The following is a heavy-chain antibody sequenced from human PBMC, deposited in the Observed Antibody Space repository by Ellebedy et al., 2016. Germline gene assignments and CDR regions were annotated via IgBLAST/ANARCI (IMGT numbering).Heavy chain of an antibody. CDR1: GFTFSSYS. CDR2: ISSSSSYI. D-gene: IGHD2-2*01. J-gene: IGHJ3*02. CDR3: ARDTLGYCSSSSCSHAFDI. Sequence: GGSLRLSCAASGFTFSSYSMNWVHQAPGKGLEWVSSISSSSSYIYYADSVKGRFTISRDNAKNSLYLQMNSLRAEDTAVYYCARDTLGYCSSSSCSHAFDIWGQGTMVTASS. V-gene: IGHV3-21*01.